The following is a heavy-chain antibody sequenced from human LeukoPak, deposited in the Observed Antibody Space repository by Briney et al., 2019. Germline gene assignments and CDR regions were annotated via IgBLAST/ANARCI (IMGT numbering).Heavy chain of an antibody. CDR3: AKGPAMVRGTFDP. Sequence: PGGSLRLSCATSGCTFSSYAMSWVRQAPGKGLEWVSSISGSGGNTYYADFVKGRFTISRDYSKNTLYLQMNSLRTEETAVYYCAKGPAMVRGTFDPWGQGTLVTVSS. D-gene: IGHD3-10*01. CDR1: GCTFSSYA. V-gene: IGHV3-23*01. CDR2: ISGSGGNT. J-gene: IGHJ5*02.